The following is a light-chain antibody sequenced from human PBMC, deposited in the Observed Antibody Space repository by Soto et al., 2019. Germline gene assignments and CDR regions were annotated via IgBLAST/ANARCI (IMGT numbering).Light chain of an antibody. CDR3: QQYNKWPYT. Sequence: EIVMTQSPVALSVSPGEIAALSCRASQRVGRNFAWYQQRPGQAPRVLIYGTSTRATGVPARFSGSGSGTDFTLTISSLQSEDFAVYYCQQYNKWPYTFGQGTRLEIK. CDR1: QRVGRN. J-gene: IGKJ2*01. V-gene: IGKV3-15*01. CDR2: GTS.